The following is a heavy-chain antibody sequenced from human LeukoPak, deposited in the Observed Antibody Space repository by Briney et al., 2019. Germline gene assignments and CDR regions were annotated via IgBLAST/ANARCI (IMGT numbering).Heavy chain of an antibody. CDR2: INHSGST. V-gene: IGHV4-34*01. Sequence: PSETLSLTCAVYGGSFSGYYWSWIRQPPGKGLEWIGEINHSGSTNYNPSFKSRVTISVDTSKNQFSLKLSSVTAADTAVYYCARRRVAGSFGYWGQGTLVTVSS. CDR3: ARRRVAGSFGY. CDR1: GGSFSGYY. J-gene: IGHJ4*02. D-gene: IGHD6-19*01.